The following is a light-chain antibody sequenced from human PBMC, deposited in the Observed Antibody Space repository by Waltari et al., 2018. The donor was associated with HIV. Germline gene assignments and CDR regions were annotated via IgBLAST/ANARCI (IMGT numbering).Light chain of an antibody. CDR2: DAS. V-gene: IGKV3-11*01. CDR1: QSVRSL. CDR3: QQRSNWPLT. Sequence: EIVLIQSPATLSLSPGERATLSCGASQSVRSLIAWYQQKPGQAPRLLIYDASNRATGIPARFSGSGSGTDFTLTISSLEPEDFAVYYCQQRSNWPLTFGGGTEVEIK. J-gene: IGKJ4*01.